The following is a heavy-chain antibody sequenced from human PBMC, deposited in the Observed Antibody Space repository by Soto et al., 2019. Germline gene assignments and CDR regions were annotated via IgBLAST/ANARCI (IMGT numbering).Heavy chain of an antibody. D-gene: IGHD3-22*01. J-gene: IGHJ4*02. CDR3: ARQFDSDTSGYYYAY. CDR1: GGTFSRNT. CDR2: IMSIFASA. V-gene: IGHV1-69*13. Sequence: SVKVSCKASGGTFSRNTISWVRQAPGQGLEWMGGIMSIFASANYAQKFQGRVTITADEYTRTVYMELSRLRSEDTAVYYCARQFDSDTSGYYYAYWGQGTLVTVSS.